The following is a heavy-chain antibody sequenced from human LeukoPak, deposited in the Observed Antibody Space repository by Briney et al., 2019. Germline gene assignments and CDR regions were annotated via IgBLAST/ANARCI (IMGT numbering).Heavy chain of an antibody. V-gene: IGHV3-48*01. CDR3: ARGVPKTSYYYYYMDV. J-gene: IGHJ6*03. Sequence: GGSLRLSCAVSGFTLSNYSMNWVRQAPGKGLEWISYISGSGFTIHYADSVKGRFTISRDNAKNSLYLQMNSLRAEDTAVYYCARGVPKTSYYYYYMDVWGKGTAVTVSS. CDR2: ISGSGFTI. CDR1: GFTLSNYS. D-gene: IGHD4-11*01.